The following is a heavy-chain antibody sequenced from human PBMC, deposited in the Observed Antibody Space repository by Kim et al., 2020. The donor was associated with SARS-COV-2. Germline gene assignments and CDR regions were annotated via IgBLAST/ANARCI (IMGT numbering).Heavy chain of an antibody. V-gene: IGHV3-11*01. D-gene: IGHD3-3*01. CDR1: TLTFSDYY. J-gene: IGHJ4*02. CDR2: ISGGGLTI. Sequence: GGSLRLSCAASTLTFSDYYMSWIRQAPGKGLEWLSYISGGGLTIAYADSVKGRFTISRDNAKNSLFLQMNSLRAEDTALYYCVRGDGDPSFDYWGRGTLVTVSS. CDR3: VRGDGDPSFDY.